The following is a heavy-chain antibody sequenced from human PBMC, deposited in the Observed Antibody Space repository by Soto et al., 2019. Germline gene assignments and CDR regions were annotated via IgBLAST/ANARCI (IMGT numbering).Heavy chain of an antibody. D-gene: IGHD3-16*01. J-gene: IGHJ5*02. CDR3: AKDLTRPFAYWLDP. CDR2: INAHSGGT. Sequence: ASVKVSCKASGFSFTGYYIHWLRQAPGQGLGWMGWINAHSGGTEYAQKFQGRVTLTRATSIATAYLTLTSLPSDDTALYYCAKDLTRPFAYWLDPWGQGTQVTVSS. CDR1: GFSFTGYY. V-gene: IGHV1-2*02.